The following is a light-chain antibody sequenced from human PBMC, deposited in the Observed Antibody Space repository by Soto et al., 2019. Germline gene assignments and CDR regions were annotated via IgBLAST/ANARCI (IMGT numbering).Light chain of an antibody. Sequence: TQSPSTLSASVGDRVTITCRASQSISSYLAWYQQKPGQAPRLLIYGASSRATGIPDRFSGSGSGTDFTLTISRLEPEDFAVYYCQQYGSSPLTFGRGTKVDIK. J-gene: IGKJ4*01. V-gene: IGKV3-20*01. CDR1: QSISSY. CDR3: QQYGSSPLT. CDR2: GAS.